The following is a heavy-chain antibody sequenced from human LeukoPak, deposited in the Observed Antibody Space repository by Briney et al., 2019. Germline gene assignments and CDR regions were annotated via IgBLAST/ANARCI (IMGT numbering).Heavy chain of an antibody. D-gene: IGHD3-3*01. V-gene: IGHV4-39*07. CDR1: GGSISSSSYY. CDR3: ARDGYYGFWSGYYSDNWFDP. CDR2: IYYSGST. Sequence: SETLSLTCTVSGGSISSSSYYWGWIRQPPGKGLEWIGSIYYSGSTYYNPSLKSRVTISVDTSKNQFSLKLSSVTAADTAVYYCARDGYYGFWSGYYSDNWFDPWGQGTLVTVSS. J-gene: IGHJ5*02.